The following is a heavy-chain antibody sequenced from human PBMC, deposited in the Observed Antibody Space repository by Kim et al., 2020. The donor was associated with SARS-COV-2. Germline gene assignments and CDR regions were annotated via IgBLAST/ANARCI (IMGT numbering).Heavy chain of an antibody. CDR1: GVSISSDSYY. CDR3: VRGLGATGIRFYYYYGMDV. V-gene: IGHV4-39*01. Sequence: SETLSLTCTVSGVSISSDSYYWGWIRQPPGKGLEWIGSIYYSGTTYYNPSLKSRVTIVADTSKNQLSLNLPSVTAADTAMYSCVRGLGATGIRFYYYYGMDVWGQGTTVTVSS. D-gene: IGHD1-26*01. CDR2: IYYSGTT. J-gene: IGHJ6*02.